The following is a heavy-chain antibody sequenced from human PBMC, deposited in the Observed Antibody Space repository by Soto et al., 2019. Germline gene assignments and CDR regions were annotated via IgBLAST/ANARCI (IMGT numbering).Heavy chain of an antibody. D-gene: IGHD6-13*01. CDR3: ARDNAAAGTLEYFQQ. CDR2: IIPILGTT. V-gene: IGHV1-69*12. Sequence: QVQLVQSGAEVRKPGSSVKVSCKASGGTFSSYAFSWVRQAPGQGLEWMGDIIPILGTTNNAQKFRGRVTMAADESTSTGYMELSSLTSEDTAVYYCARDNAAAGTLEYFQQWGQGTLVTVPS. J-gene: IGHJ1*01. CDR1: GGTFSSYA.